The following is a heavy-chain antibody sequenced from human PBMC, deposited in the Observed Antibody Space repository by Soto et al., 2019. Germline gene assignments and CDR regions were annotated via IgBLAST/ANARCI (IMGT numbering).Heavy chain of an antibody. Sequence: ASVKVSCKASGYTFTSYGISWVRQAPGQGLEWMGWISAYNGNTNYAQKLQGRVTMTTDTSTSTAYMELRSLRSDDTAVYYCARDTRGYYDFWSGYYMNWFDPWGQGTLVTVSS. CDR2: ISAYNGNT. D-gene: IGHD3-3*01. V-gene: IGHV1-18*04. CDR1: GYTFTSYG. J-gene: IGHJ5*02. CDR3: ARDTRGYYDFWSGYYMNWFDP.